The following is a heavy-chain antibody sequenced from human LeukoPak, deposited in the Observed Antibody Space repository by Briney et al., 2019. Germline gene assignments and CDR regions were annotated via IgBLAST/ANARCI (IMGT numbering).Heavy chain of an antibody. V-gene: IGHV3-48*03. CDR2: ISTSGSTI. Sequence: GGSLRLSCAASGFTFSNYEMNWVRQAPGKGLEGLSYISTSGSTIYYADSVKGRFTISRDNAKNSLYLQMNSLRAEDTAVYYCARDRTGDRSAFDTWGQGTMATVSS. J-gene: IGHJ3*02. CDR1: GFTFSNYE. D-gene: IGHD7-27*01. CDR3: ARDRTGDRSAFDT.